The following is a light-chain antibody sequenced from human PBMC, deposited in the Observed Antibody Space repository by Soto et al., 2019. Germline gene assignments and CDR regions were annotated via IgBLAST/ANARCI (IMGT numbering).Light chain of an antibody. J-gene: IGKJ5*01. V-gene: IGKV3-11*01. CDR2: DAS. CDR1: QSVSSY. Sequence: EFVLTQSPGTLSLSPGERATLSCRASQSVSSYLAWYQQKPGQAPRLVIFDASNRANGVPARFGGSGSGTDFTLTINSLEPEDFAVYYCQQRNVWPPITFGQGTRLEIK. CDR3: QQRNVWPPIT.